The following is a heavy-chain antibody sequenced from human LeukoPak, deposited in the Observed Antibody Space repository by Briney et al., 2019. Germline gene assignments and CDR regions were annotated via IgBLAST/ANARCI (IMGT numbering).Heavy chain of an antibody. J-gene: IGHJ4*02. CDR1: GGSISSYY. CDR3: ARDSGSGSYYFDY. CDR2: IYYCGST. Sequence: SETLSLTCTVSGGSISSYYWSWIRQPPGKGLEWIGYIYYCGSTNYNPSLKSRVTISVDTSKNQFSLKLSSVTAADTAVYYCARDSGSGSYYFDYWGQGTLVTVSS. V-gene: IGHV4-59*01. D-gene: IGHD1-26*01.